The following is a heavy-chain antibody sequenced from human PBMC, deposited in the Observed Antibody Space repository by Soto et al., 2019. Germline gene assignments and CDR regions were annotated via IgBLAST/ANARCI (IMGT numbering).Heavy chain of an antibody. Sequence: QVQLVQSGAEVKKPGASVKVSCKASGYTFTSYGISWVRQAPGQGLEWMGWISAYNGNTNYAQKLQGRVTMTTDTSTSTAYMELRSLRSDDTAVYYCASCITMVRGAPERYGMDVWGQGTTVTVSS. D-gene: IGHD3-10*01. V-gene: IGHV1-18*04. CDR3: ASCITMVRGAPERYGMDV. J-gene: IGHJ6*02. CDR1: GYTFTSYG. CDR2: ISAYNGNT.